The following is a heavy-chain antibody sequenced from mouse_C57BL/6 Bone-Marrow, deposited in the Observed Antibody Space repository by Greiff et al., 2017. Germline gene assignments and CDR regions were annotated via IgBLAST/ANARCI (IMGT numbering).Heavy chain of an antibody. CDR2: INPNNGGT. D-gene: IGHD1-1*01. Sequence: VQLQQSGPELVKPGASVKISCKASGYTFTDYYMNWVKQSHGKSLEWIGDINPNNGGTSYNQKFKGKATLTVDKSSSTAYMELRSLTSEDSAVYYCASSSYPYAMDYWGQGTSVTVSS. J-gene: IGHJ4*01. CDR1: GYTFTDYY. CDR3: ASSSYPYAMDY. V-gene: IGHV1-26*01.